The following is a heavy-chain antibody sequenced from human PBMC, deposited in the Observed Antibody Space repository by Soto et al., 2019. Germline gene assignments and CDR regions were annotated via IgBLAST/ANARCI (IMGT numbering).Heavy chain of an antibody. CDR1: GVSLNSGHYY. J-gene: IGHJ4*02. CDR3: GKVLIGDSRQADVDT. Sequence: QVQLHESGPGLLKPLETLSLTCSVSGVSLNSGHYYWVCIRQPPGKGLAWIGSGYCDESTYYNPSLNSRIRGSIDKPKKQFSLTLKSGSAAYTAVYYCGKVLIGDSRQADVDTWGPGARVTVSS. D-gene: IGHD3-22*01. V-gene: IGHV4-39*01. CDR2: GYCDEST.